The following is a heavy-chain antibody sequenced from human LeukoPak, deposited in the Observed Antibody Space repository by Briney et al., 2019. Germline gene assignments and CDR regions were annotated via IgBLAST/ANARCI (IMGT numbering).Heavy chain of an antibody. V-gene: IGHV3-48*04. J-gene: IGHJ5*02. CDR2: ISSSSSTI. Sequence: PGGSLRLSCAASGFTFSSYSMNWVRQAPGKGLEWASYISSSSSTIYYADSVKGRFTISRDNAKNSLYLQMNSLRAEDTAVYYCARGRLYYYDSSGPFDPWGQGTLVTVSS. CDR1: GFTFSSYS. CDR3: ARGRLYYYDSSGPFDP. D-gene: IGHD3-22*01.